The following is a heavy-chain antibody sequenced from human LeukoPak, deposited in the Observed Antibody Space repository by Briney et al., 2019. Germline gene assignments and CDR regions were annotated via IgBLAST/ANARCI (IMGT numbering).Heavy chain of an antibody. CDR2: IIPIFGTA. D-gene: IGHD6-19*01. CDR3: AREGGIAVAGTYWFDP. J-gene: IGHJ5*02. Sequence: GASVKVSCKASGGTFSSYAISWVRQAPGQGLEWMGRIIPIFGTANYAQKFQGRVTITTDESTSTAFMELSSLRSEDTAVDYCAREGGIAVAGTYWFDPWGQGTLVTVSS. V-gene: IGHV1-69*05. CDR1: GGTFSSYA.